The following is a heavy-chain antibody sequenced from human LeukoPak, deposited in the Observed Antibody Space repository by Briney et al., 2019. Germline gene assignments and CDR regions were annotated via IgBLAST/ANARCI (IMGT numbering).Heavy chain of an antibody. J-gene: IGHJ4*02. D-gene: IGHD6-6*01. CDR3: ASPARIAARQGPTPGYYFDY. Sequence: ETLSLTCTVSGGSVSSGSYYWGWIRQPPGKGLEWIGSIYDSGSTYYNPSLKSRVTISVDTSKNQFSLKLNSVTAADTAVYYCASPARIAARQGPTPGYYFDYWGQGTLVTVSS. V-gene: IGHV4-39*01. CDR1: GGSVSSGSYY. CDR2: IYDSGST.